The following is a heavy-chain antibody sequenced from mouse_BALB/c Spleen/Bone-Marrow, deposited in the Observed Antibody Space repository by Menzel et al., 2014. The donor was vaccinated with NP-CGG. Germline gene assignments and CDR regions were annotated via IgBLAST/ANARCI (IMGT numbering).Heavy chain of an antibody. V-gene: IGHV1S81*02. CDR1: GYTFTSYY. CDR3: TRSNYGYWYFDV. D-gene: IGHD1-1*01. CDR2: INPINGGT. Sequence: VHLVESGAELVKPGASVKLSCKASGYTFTSYYMYWVRQRPGQGPEWIGEINPINGGTNFSEKFKSRATLTVDKSSSTAFMQLSTLASEDSAVYYCTRSNYGYWYFDVWGAGTTVTVSS. J-gene: IGHJ1*01.